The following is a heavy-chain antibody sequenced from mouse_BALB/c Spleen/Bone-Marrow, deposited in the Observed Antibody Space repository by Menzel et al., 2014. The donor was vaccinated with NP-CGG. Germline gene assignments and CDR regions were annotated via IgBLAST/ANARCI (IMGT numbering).Heavy chain of an antibody. CDR1: GYTFTSYT. Sequence: VKLMESGAELARPGASVKMSCKASGYTFTSYTMHWVKQRPGQGLEWIGYINPSSGYTNYNQKFKDKATLTADKSSSTAYMQLNSLTSEDSAVYYCARSGRLLRDPYFDYWGQGTTLTGSS. CDR3: ARSGRLLRDPYFDY. CDR2: INPSSGYT. J-gene: IGHJ2*01. D-gene: IGHD1-1*01. V-gene: IGHV1-4*01.